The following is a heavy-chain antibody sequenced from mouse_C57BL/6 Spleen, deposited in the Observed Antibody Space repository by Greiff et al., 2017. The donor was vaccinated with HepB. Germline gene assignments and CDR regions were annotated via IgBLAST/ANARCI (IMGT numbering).Heavy chain of an antibody. V-gene: IGHV1-26*01. D-gene: IGHD3-2*01. CDR1: GYTFTDYY. J-gene: IGHJ2*01. CDR2: INPNNGGT. CDR3: ARDSPLLDY. Sequence: VQLHQSGPELVKPGASVKISCKASGYTFTDYYMNWVKQSHGKSLEWIGDINPNNGGTSYNQKFKGKATLTVDKSSSTAYMELRSLTSEDSAVYYCARDSPLLDYWGQGTTLTVSS.